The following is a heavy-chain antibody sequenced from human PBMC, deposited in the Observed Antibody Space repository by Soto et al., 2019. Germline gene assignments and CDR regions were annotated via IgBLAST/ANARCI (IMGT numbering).Heavy chain of an antibody. CDR2: IYYSGST. CDR1: GGSISSSRYY. D-gene: IGHD2-15*01. J-gene: IGHJ4*02. Sequence: PSETLYLTCTVSGGSISSSRYYWAWIRQPPGKGLEWIGSIYYSGSTYYNPSLKSRVTISVDTSKNQFSLKLSSVTAADTAVYYCARHTPAISISDHWGQGTLVTVS. CDR3: ARHTPAISISDH. V-gene: IGHV4-39*01.